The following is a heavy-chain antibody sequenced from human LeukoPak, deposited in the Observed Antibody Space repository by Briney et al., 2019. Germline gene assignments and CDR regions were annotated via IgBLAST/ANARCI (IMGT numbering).Heavy chain of an antibody. CDR3: ARDPPGTTAFDL. Sequence: GASVKVSCKASGYTFTSNYMHWVRQAPGQGLEWMGWINPKSDGTKYAQNFQGRVTMTWDTSISTAYMEVSRLTSDDTAMFYCARDPPGTTAFDLWGQGTMVTVSS. J-gene: IGHJ3*01. CDR1: GYTFTSNY. CDR2: INPKSDGT. D-gene: IGHD1-1*01. V-gene: IGHV1-2*02.